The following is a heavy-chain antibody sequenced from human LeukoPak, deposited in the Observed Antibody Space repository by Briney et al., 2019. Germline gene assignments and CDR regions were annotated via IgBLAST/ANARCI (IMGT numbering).Heavy chain of an antibody. D-gene: IGHD4-17*01. J-gene: IGHJ5*02. CDR1: GFTFDDYA. V-gene: IGHV3-9*01. CDR3: AKDKGHDYGDYVNWFDP. CDR2: ISWNSGSI. Sequence: GGSLRLSCAASGFTFDDYAMHWVRHAPGKGLEWVSGISWNSGSIGYADSVKGRFTISRDNAKNSLYLQMNSLRAEDTALYYCAKDKGHDYGDYVNWFDPWGQGTLVTVSS.